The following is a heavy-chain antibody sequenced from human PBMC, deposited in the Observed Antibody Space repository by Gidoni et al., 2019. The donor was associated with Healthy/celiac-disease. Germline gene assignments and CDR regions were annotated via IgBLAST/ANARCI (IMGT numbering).Heavy chain of an antibody. Sequence: APGKGLEWVGRIKSKTDGGTTDYAAPVKGRFTISRDDSKNTLYLQMNSLKTEDTAVYYCTTSSLVEGGDAFDIWGQGTMVTVSS. J-gene: IGHJ3*02. V-gene: IGHV3-15*01. CDR2: IKSKTDGGTT. CDR3: TTSSLVEGGDAFDI. D-gene: IGHD6-6*01.